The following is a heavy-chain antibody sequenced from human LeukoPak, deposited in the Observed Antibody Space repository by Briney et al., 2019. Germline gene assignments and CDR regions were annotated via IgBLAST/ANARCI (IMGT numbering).Heavy chain of an antibody. D-gene: IGHD2/OR15-2a*01. Sequence: GGSLRLSCAASGFTFSDHYMSWIRQAPGKGLEWVSYISNSGRTIYYADSVKGRFTISRGNAENSLYLQMNSLRAEDTAVYYCARVIATRSHYHYYMDVWGKGTTVTVSS. CDR3: ARVIATRSHYHYYMDV. J-gene: IGHJ6*03. CDR1: GFTFSDHY. V-gene: IGHV3-11*04. CDR2: ISNSGRTI.